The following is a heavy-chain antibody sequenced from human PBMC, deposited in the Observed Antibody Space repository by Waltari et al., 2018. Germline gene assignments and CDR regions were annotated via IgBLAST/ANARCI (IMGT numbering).Heavy chain of an antibody. Sequence: SSYAMRWVCRAPGKGLEWVPAISVGGGSTNYADSVKGRFTISRDSSKNTLYLQMNNLRVEDTAVYYCVRGGWLDSWGQGTLVIVSS. CDR1: SSYA. V-gene: IGHV3-23*01. CDR3: VRGGWLDS. D-gene: IGHD2-15*01. J-gene: IGHJ4*02. CDR2: ISVGGGST.